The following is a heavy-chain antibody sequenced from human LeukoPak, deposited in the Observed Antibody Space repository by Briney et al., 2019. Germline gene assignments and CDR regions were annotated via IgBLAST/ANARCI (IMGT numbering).Heavy chain of an antibody. Sequence: SETLSLTCTVSIYSISSGYHWGWVRQSPGKGLEWIGCIYYRGNTYYNPSLKSQVTISLDTSKNQFSLKLTSVTAAETAIYYCARDRGYYTFDYWGQGTLVTVSS. CDR3: ARDRGYYTFDY. V-gene: IGHV4-38-2*02. D-gene: IGHD3-3*01. J-gene: IGHJ4*02. CDR2: IYYRGNT. CDR1: IYSISSGYH.